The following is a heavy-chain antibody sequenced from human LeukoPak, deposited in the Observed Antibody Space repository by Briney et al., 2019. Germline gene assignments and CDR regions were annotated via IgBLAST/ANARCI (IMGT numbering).Heavy chain of an antibody. CDR3: ARVAIVVPAAIMWFDP. Sequence: ASVKVSCKASGYTFTSYGISWVRQAPGQGLEWMGWISAYNGNTNYAQKLQGRVTMTTDTSTSTAYMELGSLRSDDTAVYYCARVAIVVPAAIMWFDPWGQGTLVTVSS. J-gene: IGHJ5*02. CDR2: ISAYNGNT. D-gene: IGHD2-2*01. CDR1: GYTFTSYG. V-gene: IGHV1-18*04.